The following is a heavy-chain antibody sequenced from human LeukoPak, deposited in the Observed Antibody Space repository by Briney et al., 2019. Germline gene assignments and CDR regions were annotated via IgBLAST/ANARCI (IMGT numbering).Heavy chain of an antibody. J-gene: IGHJ5*02. D-gene: IGHD3-22*01. CDR2: IYYSGST. CDR3: AREGGFSSGYLNNWFDP. Sequence: SETLSLTCTVSGGSISSYYWSWIRPPPGHGLVWIGYIYYSGSTNYNPSLKRRVTISVDTSKNQFSLKLSSVTAADTAVYYCAREGGFSSGYLNNWFDPWGQGTLVTVSS. CDR1: GGSISSYY. V-gene: IGHV4-59*01.